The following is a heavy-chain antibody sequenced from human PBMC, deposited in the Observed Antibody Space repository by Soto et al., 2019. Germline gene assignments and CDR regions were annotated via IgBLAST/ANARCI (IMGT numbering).Heavy chain of an antibody. CDR3: ARREIQGPMDY. D-gene: IGHD1-26*01. J-gene: IGHJ4*02. CDR2: IYYSGTT. Sequence: QVQLQESGPGLVKPSDTLSLTCAVSGYSISSSNWWGWIRQPPGKGLEWIGYIYYSGTTYYNPSLKRHVTLSVHTSKTQFSLKLTSVTAADTAVYCCARREIQGPMDYWGQGTLVAVSS. V-gene: IGHV4-28*01. CDR1: GYSISSSNW.